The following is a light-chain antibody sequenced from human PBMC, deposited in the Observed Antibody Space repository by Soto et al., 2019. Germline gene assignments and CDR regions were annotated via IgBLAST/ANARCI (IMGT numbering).Light chain of an antibody. CDR2: DAS. Sequence: EIVLTQSPGTLSLSPGERATLSCRASQSVSSSYLAWYQQKPGQAPRLFIYDASTRATGIPARFSGSGSGTDFTLTISRLEPEDFAVYYCQQYGSSSWTFGQGTKVDIK. CDR3: QQYGSSSWT. J-gene: IGKJ1*01. V-gene: IGKV3-20*01. CDR1: QSVSSSY.